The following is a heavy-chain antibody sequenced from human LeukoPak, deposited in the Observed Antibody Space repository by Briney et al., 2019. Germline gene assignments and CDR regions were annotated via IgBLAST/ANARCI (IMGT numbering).Heavy chain of an antibody. Sequence: SQTLSLTCTVSGGSISSGGYYWSWIRQPPGKGLEWIGYIYHSGSTNYNPSLKSRVTISVDKSKNQFSLKLSSVTAADTAVYYCARDFVGSNLIDYWGQGTLVTVSS. V-gene: IGHV4-30-2*01. CDR3: ARDFVGSNLIDY. J-gene: IGHJ4*02. D-gene: IGHD2-15*01. CDR1: GGSISSGGYY. CDR2: IYHSGST.